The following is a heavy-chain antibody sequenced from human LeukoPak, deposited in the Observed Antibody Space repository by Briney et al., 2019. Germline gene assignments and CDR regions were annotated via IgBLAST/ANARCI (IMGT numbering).Heavy chain of an antibody. D-gene: IGHD1-26*01. V-gene: IGHV4-38-2*02. CDR1: GYSISSGYY. Sequence: SETLSLTCTVSGYSISSGYYWGWIRQPPGKGLEWIGSIYHSGSTNYNPSHKSRVTISVDTSKNQFSLKLSSVTAADTAVYYCARGYSGSYSDAFDIWGQGTMVTVSS. CDR3: ARGYSGSYSDAFDI. J-gene: IGHJ3*02. CDR2: IYHSGST.